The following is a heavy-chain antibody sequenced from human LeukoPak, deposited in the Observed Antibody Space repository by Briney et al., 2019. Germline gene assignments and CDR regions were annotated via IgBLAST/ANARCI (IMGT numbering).Heavy chain of an antibody. J-gene: IGHJ4*02. Sequence: ASVKVSCKASGYIFTSYGISWVRQAPGQGLEWVGWISGYSDNAHYAQKLQGRVTMTRETSTSTVYMELRSLSSDDTAIYYCARDGNDVMDYWGQGTLVTVSS. V-gene: IGHV1-18*01. CDR1: GYIFTSYG. D-gene: IGHD1-1*01. CDR3: ARDGNDVMDY. CDR2: ISGYSDNA.